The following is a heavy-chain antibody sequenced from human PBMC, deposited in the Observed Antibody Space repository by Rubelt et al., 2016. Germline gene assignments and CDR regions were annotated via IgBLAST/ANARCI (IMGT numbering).Heavy chain of an antibody. V-gene: IGHV4-59*12. CDR2: IYYSGST. Sequence: IYYSGSTNYNPSLKSRVTISVDTSKNQFSLKLSSVTAADTAVYYCAREAVAGTASSFGFDPWGQGTLVTVSS. J-gene: IGHJ5*02. D-gene: IGHD6-19*01. CDR3: AREAVAGTASSFGFDP.